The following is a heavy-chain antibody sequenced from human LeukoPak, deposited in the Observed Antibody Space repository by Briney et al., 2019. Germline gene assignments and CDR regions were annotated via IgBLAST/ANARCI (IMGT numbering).Heavy chain of an antibody. Sequence: ASVKVSCKASEYTFTGYYMHWVRQAPGQGLEWMGWIHPNSGGTNYAQSLQGRVTMTRDRSISTAYMELSKLTSDDTAVYYCARDPLSNSWYYFDYWGQGTLVTVSS. CDR2: IHPNSGGT. J-gene: IGHJ4*02. D-gene: IGHD2-2*01. CDR1: EYTFTGYY. CDR3: ARDPLSNSWYYFDY. V-gene: IGHV1-2*02.